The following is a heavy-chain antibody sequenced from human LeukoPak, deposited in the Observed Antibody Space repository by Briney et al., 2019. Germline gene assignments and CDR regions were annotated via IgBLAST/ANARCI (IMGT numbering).Heavy chain of an antibody. CDR2: IIPILGIA. CDR3: ARDPKMYSSSWYYYYYGMDV. Sequence: SVKVSCKASGGTFISYAISWVRQAPGEGLEWMGGIIPILGIANYAQKFQGRVTITADKSTSTAYMELSSLRSEDTAVYYCARDPKMYSSSWYYYYYGMDVWGQGTTVTVSS. D-gene: IGHD6-13*01. V-gene: IGHV1-69*04. J-gene: IGHJ6*02. CDR1: GGTFISYA.